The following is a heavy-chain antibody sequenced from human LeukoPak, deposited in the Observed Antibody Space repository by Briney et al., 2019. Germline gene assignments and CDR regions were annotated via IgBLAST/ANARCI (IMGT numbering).Heavy chain of an antibody. V-gene: IGHV3-74*01. CDR3: AKRDLVATKYIHY. Sequence: GGSLRLSCAASGFTFSTYWMHWVRQAPGKGLVWVSRLSPDGSSSIYADSVKGRFTISRDNSKNTLYLQMISLRAEDTAVYYCAKRDLVATKYIHYWGQGTLVTVSS. D-gene: IGHD5-12*01. CDR1: GFTFSTYW. J-gene: IGHJ4*02. CDR2: LSPDGSSS.